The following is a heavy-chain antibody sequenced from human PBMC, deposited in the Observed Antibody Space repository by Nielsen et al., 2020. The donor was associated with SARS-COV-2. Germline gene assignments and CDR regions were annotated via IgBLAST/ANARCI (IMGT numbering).Heavy chain of an antibody. CDR1: GFTFSNYD. CDR2: IDSSGNT. V-gene: IGHV3-13*04. Sequence: GESLKISCAASGFTFSNYDMRWVRQAAEKGLEWVSSIDSSGNTYYADSVKGRFTISRENAKNSFFLQMNSLRAEDTAVYYCSRLPQGYTYGRYYYHGLDVWGQGTTVTVSS. D-gene: IGHD5-18*01. J-gene: IGHJ6*02. CDR3: SRLPQGYTYGRYYYHGLDV.